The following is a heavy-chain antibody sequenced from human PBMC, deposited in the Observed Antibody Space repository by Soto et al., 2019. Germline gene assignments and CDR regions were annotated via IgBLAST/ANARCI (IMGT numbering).Heavy chain of an antibody. J-gene: IGHJ6*02. D-gene: IGHD3-22*01. V-gene: IGHV3-48*03. CDR2: ISSSGSTI. CDR1: GFTFSSYE. Sequence: QPGGSLRLSCAASGFTFSSYEMNWVRQAPGKGLEWVSYISSSGSTIYYADSVKGRFTISRDNAKNSLYLQMNSLRAEDTAVYYCARIRALYDSSGYHYGMDVWGQGTTVTVSS. CDR3: ARIRALYDSSGYHYGMDV.